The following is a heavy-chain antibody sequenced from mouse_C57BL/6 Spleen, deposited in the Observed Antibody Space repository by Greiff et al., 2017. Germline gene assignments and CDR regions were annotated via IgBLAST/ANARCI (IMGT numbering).Heavy chain of an antibody. CDR3: ASLYGSSYLYYFDY. J-gene: IGHJ2*01. CDR2: ISYDGSN. Sequence: EVQLQQSGPGLVKPSQSLSLTCSVTGYSITSGYYWNWIRQFPGNKLEWMGYISYDGSNNYNPSLKNRISITRDTSKNQFFLKLNSVTTEDTATYYCASLYGSSYLYYFDYWGQGTTLTVSS. CDR1: GYSITSGYY. D-gene: IGHD1-1*01. V-gene: IGHV3-6*01.